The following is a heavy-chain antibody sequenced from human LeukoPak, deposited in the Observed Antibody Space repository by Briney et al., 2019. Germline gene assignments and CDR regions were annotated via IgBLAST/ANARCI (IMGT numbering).Heavy chain of an antibody. Sequence: GGSLRLSCAASGFTFSSGVMHWVRQAPGKGLDWVAVMSYDGSNKYYADSVRGRFTISRDNSKNTLYLQMNSLRAEDTAVYYCARSYYYDSSHTVDYWGQGTLVTVSS. V-gene: IGHV3-30-3*01. D-gene: IGHD3-22*01. CDR3: ARSYYYDSSHTVDY. CDR1: GFTFSSGV. CDR2: MSYDGSNK. J-gene: IGHJ4*02.